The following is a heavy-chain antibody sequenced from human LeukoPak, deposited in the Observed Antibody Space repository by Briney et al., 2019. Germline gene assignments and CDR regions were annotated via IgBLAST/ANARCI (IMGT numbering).Heavy chain of an antibody. CDR1: GFTFSDYA. CDR2: ISSTSSYI. CDR3: AREDNYYGSGTPFDY. J-gene: IGHJ4*02. D-gene: IGHD3-10*01. V-gene: IGHV3-21*01. Sequence: GGSLRLSCAASGFTFSDYAMHWVRQAPGRGLEWVSSISSTSSYIYYADSVKGRFTISRDNAKNSLYLQMNSLRAEDTAVYYCAREDNYYGSGTPFDYWGQGTLVTVSS.